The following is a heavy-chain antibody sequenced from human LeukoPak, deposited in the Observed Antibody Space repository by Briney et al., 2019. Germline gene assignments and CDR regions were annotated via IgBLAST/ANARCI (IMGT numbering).Heavy chain of an antibody. J-gene: IGHJ4*02. V-gene: IGHV4-59*08. D-gene: IGHD1-7*01. CDR2: IYSSGST. Sequence: SETLSLTCTVSGXSINTNYGSWIRQPPGKGQEWIGYIYSSGSTSYNPSLKSRVTISVDTSKNQFSLKLSSVTAADTAVYYCTRQKSGTTADYWGQGTLVTVSS. CDR3: TRQKSGTTADY. CDR1: GXSINTNY.